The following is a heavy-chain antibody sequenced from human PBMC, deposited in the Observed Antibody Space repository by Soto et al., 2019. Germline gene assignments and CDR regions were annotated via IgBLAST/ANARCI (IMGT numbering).Heavy chain of an antibody. J-gene: IGHJ6*02. CDR1: GYTFSSYD. CDR2: MNPKSGHT. V-gene: IGHV1-8*01. D-gene: IGHD4-17*01. CDR3: ARTDGDLDV. Sequence: QVQLVQSGAEVKKPGASVKVSCKASGYTFSSYDINWVRQATGQGLEWMGWMNPKSGHTGSAQKFQGRVTMTRDTSTRTDYMQLSSLRSEDTATYYCARTDGDLDVWGQGTTVTVSS.